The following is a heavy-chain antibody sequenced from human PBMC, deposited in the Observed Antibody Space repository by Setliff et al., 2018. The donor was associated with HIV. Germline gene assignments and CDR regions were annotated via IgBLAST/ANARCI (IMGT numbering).Heavy chain of an antibody. V-gene: IGHV4-34*01. CDR3: VRWYYCVSGACYRADY. CDR1: GTSFSDHY. CDR2: MNQSGTT. Sequence: SETLSLTCSVYGTSFSDHYWSWVCQTPWKGLEWIGEMNQSGTTNYNPSLKSRVTMSIDTSERQFSLKLTSVTAADTAVYYCVRWYYCVSGACYRADYWGQGTMVTVSS. J-gene: IGHJ4*02. D-gene: IGHD2-21*02.